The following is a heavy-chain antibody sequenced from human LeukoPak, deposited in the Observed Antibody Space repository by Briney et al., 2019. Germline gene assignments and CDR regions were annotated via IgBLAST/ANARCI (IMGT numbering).Heavy chain of an antibody. CDR2: ISYDGSNK. Sequence: GRSLRLSCAASGFTFSSYGMHWVRQAPGKGLEWVAVISYDGSNKYYADSVKGRFTISRDNSKNTLYLQMNSLRAEDTAVYYCARRITMVRGVTYWGQGTLVTVSS. CDR1: GFTFSSYG. J-gene: IGHJ4*02. D-gene: IGHD3-10*01. CDR3: ARRITMVRGVTY. V-gene: IGHV3-30*19.